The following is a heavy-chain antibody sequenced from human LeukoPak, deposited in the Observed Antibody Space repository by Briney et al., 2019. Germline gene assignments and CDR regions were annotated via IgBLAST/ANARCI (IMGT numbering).Heavy chain of an antibody. V-gene: IGHV4-59*12. CDR3: ARGSQPDYYDSSGYYYTWFDP. Sequence: PSETLSLTCTVSGGSISSYYWSWIRQPPGKGLEWIGYIYYSGSTNYNPSLKSRVTISVDRSKNQFSLKLSSVTAADTAVYYCARGSQPDYYDSSGYYYTWFDPWGQGTLVTVSS. CDR1: GGSISSYY. J-gene: IGHJ5*02. D-gene: IGHD3-22*01. CDR2: IYYSGST.